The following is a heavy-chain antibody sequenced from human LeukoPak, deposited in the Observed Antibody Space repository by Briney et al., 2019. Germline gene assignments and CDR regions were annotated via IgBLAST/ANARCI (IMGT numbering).Heavy chain of an antibody. J-gene: IGHJ4*02. CDR1: GGSIGSYY. CDR2: IHYSGST. V-gene: IGHV4-59*01. Sequence: SETLSLTCTVSGGSIGSYYWNWIRQPPGKGLEWIGYIHYSGSTNHNASLQSRVSISVDTSKNQFSLKLSSVTAADTAVYYCARDGVAGGFDYWGQGTLVTVSS. D-gene: IGHD6-19*01. CDR3: ARDGVAGGFDY.